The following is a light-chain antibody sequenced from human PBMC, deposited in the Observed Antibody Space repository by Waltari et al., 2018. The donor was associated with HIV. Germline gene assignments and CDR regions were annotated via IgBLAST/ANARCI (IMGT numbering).Light chain of an antibody. CDR2: DVN. CDR1: SWHIGASHS. CDR3: RSYSRTSTWV. J-gene: IGLJ3*02. V-gene: IGLV2-14*03. Sequence: QSALTQPASVSGSPGQSITISCSGTSWHIGASHSVSWYQQHPGKAPKLILFDVNARPSGISDRFSGSKSANMASLTISGLQPADEADYYCRSYSRTSTWVFGGGTRLTVL.